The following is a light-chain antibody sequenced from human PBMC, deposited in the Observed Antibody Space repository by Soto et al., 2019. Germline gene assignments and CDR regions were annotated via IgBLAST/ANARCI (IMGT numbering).Light chain of an antibody. J-gene: IGKJ3*01. CDR3: QQRINWS. V-gene: IGKV3-11*01. Sequence: EIVLTQSPATLSLSPGETATLSCRASQSVSSYLAWYQQKPGQAPRLLIYDASNRATGIPARFSGSGSGTDFTLTISSLEPEDFAVYYCQQRINWSFGPGTKVDIK. CDR1: QSVSSY. CDR2: DAS.